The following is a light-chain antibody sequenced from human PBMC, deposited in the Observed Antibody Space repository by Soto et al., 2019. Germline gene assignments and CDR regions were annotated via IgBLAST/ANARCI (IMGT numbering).Light chain of an antibody. J-gene: IGKJ2*01. CDR1: QGISSW. Sequence: DIQMTQSPSSVSASVGDRVTITCRASQGISSWLAWYQQKPGKAPKLLIYAAFSRATGIPDRFSGYGSGTDFTLTITRLEPEDFAVYYCQQYGTSFTFGQGTKLQIK. CDR2: AAF. CDR3: QQYGTSFT. V-gene: IGKV1-12*01.